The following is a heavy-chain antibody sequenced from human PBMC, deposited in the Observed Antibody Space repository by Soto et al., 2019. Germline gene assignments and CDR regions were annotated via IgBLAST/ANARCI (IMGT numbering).Heavy chain of an antibody. CDR3: AKDLCSGGSCYSDY. CDR2: ISYDGSNK. CDR1: GFTFSSYG. V-gene: IGHV3-30*18. Sequence: VQLVESGGGVVQPGRSLRLSCAASGFTFSSYGMHWVRQAPGKGLEWVAVISYDGSNKYYADSVKGRFTISRDNSKNTLYLQMNSLRAEDTAVYYCAKDLCSGGSCYSDYWGQGTLVTVSS. D-gene: IGHD2-15*01. J-gene: IGHJ4*02.